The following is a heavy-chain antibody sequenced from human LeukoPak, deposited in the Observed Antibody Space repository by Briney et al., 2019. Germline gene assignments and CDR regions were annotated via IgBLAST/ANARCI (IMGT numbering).Heavy chain of an antibody. J-gene: IGHJ4*02. V-gene: IGHV1-18*01. D-gene: IGHD6-19*01. Sequence: ASVKVSCKASGYTFTSWVRQAPGQGLEWMGWISTYSGNTNCTQKLQGRVAMTTDTSTTTAYMELRGLRFNDTAVYYCARAGPGSGWYFDYWGQGTLVTVSS. CDR1: GYTFTS. CDR2: ISTYSGNT. CDR3: ARAGPGSGWYFDY.